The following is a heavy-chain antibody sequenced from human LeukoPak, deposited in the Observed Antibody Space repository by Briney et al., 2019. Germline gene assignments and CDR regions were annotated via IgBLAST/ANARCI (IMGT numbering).Heavy chain of an antibody. D-gene: IGHD1-26*01. Sequence: EPGGSLRLSCAASGFTFSSYSMNWVRQAPGKGLEWVSYISSSSSTIYYADSVKGRFTISRDNAKNSLYLQMNSLRAEDTAVYYCASIGTGGSSSYYYMDVWGKGTTVTVSS. J-gene: IGHJ6*03. CDR3: ASIGTGGSSSYYYMDV. V-gene: IGHV3-48*01. CDR2: ISSSSSTI. CDR1: GFTFSSYS.